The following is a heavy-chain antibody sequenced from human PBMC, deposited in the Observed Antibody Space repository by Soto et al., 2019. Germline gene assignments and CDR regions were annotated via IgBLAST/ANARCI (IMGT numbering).Heavy chain of an antibody. V-gene: IGHV1-2*02. CDR1: GYTFTGYY. Sequence: ASVKVSCKASGYTFTGYYIHWIRQAPGQGLEWMGWINPNSGDSNYSQEFQGRVTMTSDTSITTAYMQLTRLRSDDTAVYYCARREQWLENFDFWGQGTLVTVSS. D-gene: IGHD6-19*01. J-gene: IGHJ4*02. CDR2: INPNSGDS. CDR3: ARREQWLENFDF.